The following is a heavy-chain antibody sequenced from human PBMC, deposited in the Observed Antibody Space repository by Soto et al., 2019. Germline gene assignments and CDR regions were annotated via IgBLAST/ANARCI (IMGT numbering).Heavy chain of an antibody. D-gene: IGHD6-13*01. CDR3: ARDHPYPGSSWFFFDH. CDR1: GYIFTNDV. Sequence: ASVKVSCKASGYIFTNDVMHWVRQAPGQRLEWMGWINAGNGNTKYSQKFQGRVTITRDTSASTAYMELSSLRSEDTAVYYCARDHPYPGSSWFFFDHWGQGTLVTVSS. CDR2: INAGNGNT. J-gene: IGHJ4*02. V-gene: IGHV1-3*01.